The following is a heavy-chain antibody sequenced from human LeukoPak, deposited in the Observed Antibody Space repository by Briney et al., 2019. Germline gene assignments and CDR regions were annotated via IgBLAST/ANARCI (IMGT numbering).Heavy chain of an antibody. D-gene: IGHD1-7*01. Sequence: ASVKVSCKASGYTFTSYGISWVRQAPGQGLEWMGWISAYNGNTNYAQKLQGRVTMTTDTSTSTAYMELRSLRSDDTAVYYCASQPYRGYNWNYFRWWYFDLWGRGTLVTVSS. CDR2: ISAYNGNT. J-gene: IGHJ2*01. V-gene: IGHV1-18*01. CDR3: ASQPYRGYNWNYFRWWYFDL. CDR1: GYTFTSYG.